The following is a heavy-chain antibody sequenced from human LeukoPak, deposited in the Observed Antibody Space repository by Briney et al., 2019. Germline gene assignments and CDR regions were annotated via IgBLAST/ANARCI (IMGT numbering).Heavy chain of an antibody. CDR3: ARDLGIAAAIDH. CDR1: GGSISSYY. V-gene: IGHV4-59*01. D-gene: IGHD6-13*01. J-gene: IGHJ4*02. Sequence: SETLSLTCTVSGGSISSYYWSWLRQPPGKGLEWIGYIFYSGSTHYNPSLKSRVTISVDTSKNQFSLRLSSVTAADTAVYYCARDLGIAAAIDHWGQGTLVTVSS. CDR2: IFYSGST.